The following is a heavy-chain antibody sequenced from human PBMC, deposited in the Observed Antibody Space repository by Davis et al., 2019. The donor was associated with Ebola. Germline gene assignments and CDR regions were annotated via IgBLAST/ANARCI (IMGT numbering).Heavy chain of an antibody. CDR2: IYYSGST. CDR3: ARDNRIVAADYYYGMDV. J-gene: IGHJ6*04. V-gene: IGHV4-59*01. CDR1: GGSISSYY. Sequence: MPSETLSLTCTVSGGSISSYYWSWIRQPPGKGLEWIGYIYYSGSTNYNPSLKSRVTISIDTSKSQFSLQLSSVTAADTAVYYCARDNRIVAADYYYGMDVWGKGTTVTVSS. D-gene: IGHD6-13*01.